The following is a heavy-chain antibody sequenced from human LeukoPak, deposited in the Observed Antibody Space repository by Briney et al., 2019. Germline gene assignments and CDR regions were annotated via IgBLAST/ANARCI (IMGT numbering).Heavy chain of an antibody. D-gene: IGHD3-22*01. CDR3: ARDRRGYYDSSGYFDY. CDR2: IGYSGST. Sequence: SDTLSLTCTVSGDSLSRDSYYWRWIRQPPGKGLEWIAYIGYSGSTKYNPSLKSRVTITLDTSKNQFSLKLSSVTAADTAVYYCARDRRGYYDSSGYFDYWGQGTLVTVSS. V-gene: IGHV4-61*01. CDR1: GDSLSRDSYY. J-gene: IGHJ4*02.